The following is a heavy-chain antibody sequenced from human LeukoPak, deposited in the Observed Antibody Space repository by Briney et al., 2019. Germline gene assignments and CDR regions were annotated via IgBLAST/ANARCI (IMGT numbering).Heavy chain of an antibody. CDR3: ARGIEYYYDSSGLYYFDY. CDR1: GGSISSYY. J-gene: IGHJ4*02. V-gene: IGHV4-59*01. Sequence: PSETLSLTCTVSGGSISSYYWSWIRQPPGKGLEWIGYIYYSGSTNYNPSLKSRVTISVDTSKNQFSLKLSSVTAADTAVYYCARGIEYYYDSSGLYYFDYWGQGTLVTVSS. D-gene: IGHD3-22*01. CDR2: IYYSGST.